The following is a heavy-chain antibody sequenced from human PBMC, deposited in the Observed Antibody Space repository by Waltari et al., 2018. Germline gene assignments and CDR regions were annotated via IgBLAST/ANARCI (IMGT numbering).Heavy chain of an antibody. Sequence: QVQLQESGPGLVKPSETLSLTCTVSGGSISSYYWSWIRQPPGKGLEWIGYIYYSGSTTYNPSLKSRVTISVDTSKNQFSLKLSSVTAADTAVYYCARQGYSYGYPWFDPWGQGTLVTVSS. V-gene: IGHV4-59*08. CDR2: IYYSGST. CDR1: GGSISSYY. D-gene: IGHD5-18*01. CDR3: ARQGYSYGYPWFDP. J-gene: IGHJ5*02.